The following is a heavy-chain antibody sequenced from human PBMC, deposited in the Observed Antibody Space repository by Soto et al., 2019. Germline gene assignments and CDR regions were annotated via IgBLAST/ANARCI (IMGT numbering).Heavy chain of an antibody. V-gene: IGHV3-7*01. Sequence: GRSLGISCAASRLSRNSYWMDWVRQAPGKGLEWVANINQDGSEKHYVASVKGRFTISRDNTKNSLYLQMSSLTAEDSALYYCPPSLDYPAQGAPVTVSS. J-gene: IGHJ4*02. CDR1: RLSRNSYW. CDR3: PPSLDY. CDR2: INQDGSEK.